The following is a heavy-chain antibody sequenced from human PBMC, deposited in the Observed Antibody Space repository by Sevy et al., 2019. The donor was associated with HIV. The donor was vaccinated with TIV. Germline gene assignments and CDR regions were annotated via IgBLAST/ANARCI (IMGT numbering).Heavy chain of an antibody. CDR1: GFTFNNYA. CDR2: IGGGGGGT. D-gene: IGHD6-13*01. CDR3: AKHYIHDIADGWYFDL. V-gene: IGHV3-23*01. J-gene: IGHJ2*01. Sequence: GGSLRLSCAASGFTFNNYAMSWVRQAPGKGLEGKGLEWVSTIGGGGGGTYYADSVRGRFTISRDNSKNTLYLQVNSXXXEDTAVYYCAKHYIHDIADGWYFDLWGRGTLVTVSS.